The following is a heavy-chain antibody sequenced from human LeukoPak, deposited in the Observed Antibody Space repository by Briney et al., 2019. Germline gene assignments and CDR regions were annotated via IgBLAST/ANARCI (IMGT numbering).Heavy chain of an antibody. D-gene: IGHD2-15*01. CDR2: INPNSGGT. J-gene: IGHJ6*03. Sequence: ASVKVSCKASGYTFTGYYMHWVRQAPGQGLEWMGRINPNSGGTNYAQKFQGRVTMTRDTSISTAYMELSRLRSEDTAVYYCARALNPYCSGGSCYGYYYYMDVWGKGTTVTVSS. V-gene: IGHV1-2*06. CDR1: GYTFTGYY. CDR3: ARALNPYCSGGSCYGYYYYMDV.